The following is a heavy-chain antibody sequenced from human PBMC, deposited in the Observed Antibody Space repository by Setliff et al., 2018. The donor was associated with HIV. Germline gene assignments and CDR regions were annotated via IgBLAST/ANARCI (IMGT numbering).Heavy chain of an antibody. V-gene: IGHV4-59*11. J-gene: IGHJ4*02. CDR2: IYYSGST. D-gene: IGHD3-16*01. Sequence: SETLSLTCTVSGGSISSHYWSWIRQPPGKGLEWIGYIYYSGSTNYNPSLKSRVTISVDTSKNQFSLKLSSVTAADTAVYYCARTVMSGDDYWGQGTLVTVSS. CDR3: ARTVMSGDDY. CDR1: GGSISSHY.